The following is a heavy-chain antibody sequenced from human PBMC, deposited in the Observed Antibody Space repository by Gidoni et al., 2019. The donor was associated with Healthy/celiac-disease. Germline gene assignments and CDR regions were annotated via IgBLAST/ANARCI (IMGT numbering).Heavy chain of an antibody. D-gene: IGHD3-16*01. CDR3: ARGPIYDFYYYYYMDV. Sequence: GLEWVAVIWYDGSNKYYADSVKGRFTISRDNSKNTLYLQMNSLRAEDTAVYYCARGPIYDFYYYYYMDVWGKGTTVTVSS. J-gene: IGHJ6*03. V-gene: IGHV3-33*01. CDR2: IWYDGSNK.